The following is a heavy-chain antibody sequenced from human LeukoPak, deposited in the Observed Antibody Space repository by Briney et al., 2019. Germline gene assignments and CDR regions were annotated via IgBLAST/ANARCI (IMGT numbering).Heavy chain of an antibody. CDR2: IYPDDSDT. J-gene: IGHJ2*01. D-gene: IGHD3-10*01. Sequence: GESLKISCKASGYSFTTYWIGWVRQMPGKGLECMGIIYPDDSDTTYGPSFQGQVTISADKSFSTAYLQWSSLKASDTAIYYCARLGGDTYYFGSGSYPNWYFDLWGRGALVTVSS. V-gene: IGHV5-51*01. CDR1: GYSFTTYW. CDR3: ARLGGDTYYFGSGSYPNWYFDL.